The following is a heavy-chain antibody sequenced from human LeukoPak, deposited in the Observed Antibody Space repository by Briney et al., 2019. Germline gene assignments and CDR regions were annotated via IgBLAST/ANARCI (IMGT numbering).Heavy chain of an antibody. CDR3: AKNRGVLRNFDCYDY. CDR2: ISSSSSYI. V-gene: IGHV3-21*04. J-gene: IGHJ4*02. Sequence: PGGSLRLSCAASGFTFSSYSMNWVRQAPGKGLEWVSSISSSSSYIYYADSVKGRFTISRDNAKNSLYLQVNSLRAEDTAVYYCAKNRGVLRNFDCYDYWGQGTLVTVSS. D-gene: IGHD3-9*01. CDR1: GFTFSSYS.